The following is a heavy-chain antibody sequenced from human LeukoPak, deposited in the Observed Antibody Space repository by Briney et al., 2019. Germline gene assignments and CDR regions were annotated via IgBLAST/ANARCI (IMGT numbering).Heavy chain of an antibody. CDR1: XSYS. V-gene: IGHV3-21*01. CDR3: XXXXXXXSXXP. CDR2: ISSSSSYI. Sequence: XSYSXNWVRQAPXKGXEWVSSISSSSSYIYYADSLKGRFTISRDNAKXSLYLQMNSLRGEDTAVYYXXXXXXXXSXXPWGQGTLVTVSS. J-gene: IGHJ5*02.